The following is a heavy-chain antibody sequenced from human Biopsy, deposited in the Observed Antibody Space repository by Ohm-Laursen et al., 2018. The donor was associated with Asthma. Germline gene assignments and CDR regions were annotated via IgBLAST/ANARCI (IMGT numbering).Heavy chain of an antibody. CDR1: GGYIDSHDWS. CDR2: AHFSGST. D-gene: IGHD3-22*01. Sequence: TLSLTCTVSGGYIDSHDWSWCWIRRSPGKGLQWLGYAHFSGSTHYNPSLERRVRMSVDTSKSQVSLSLRSVSAADTAVYFCVRHQYSSSWSTFDYWGQGALVTVSS. J-gene: IGHJ4*02. CDR3: VRHQYSSSWSTFDY. V-gene: IGHV4-30-4*08.